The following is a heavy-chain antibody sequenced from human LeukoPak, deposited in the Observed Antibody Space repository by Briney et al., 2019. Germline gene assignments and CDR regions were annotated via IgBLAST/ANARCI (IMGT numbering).Heavy chain of an antibody. CDR1: GGTFNSYA. CDR3: ARETPYSSGWYNWFDP. Sequence: GASVKVSCKASGGTFNSYAISWVRQAPGQGLEWMGGIIPIFGTANYAQKFQGRVTITADESTSTAYMELSSLRSEDTAVYYCARETPYSSGWYNWFDPWGQGTLVTVSS. CDR2: IIPIFGTA. J-gene: IGHJ5*02. D-gene: IGHD6-19*01. V-gene: IGHV1-69*13.